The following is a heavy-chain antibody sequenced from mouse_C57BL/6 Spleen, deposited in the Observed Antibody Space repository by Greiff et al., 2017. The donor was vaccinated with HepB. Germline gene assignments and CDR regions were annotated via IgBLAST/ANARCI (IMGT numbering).Heavy chain of an antibody. CDR1: GFSLTSYG. D-gene: IGHD2-5*01. V-gene: IGHV2-2*01. CDR3: ARGGYSNWFAY. CDR2: IWSGGST. J-gene: IGHJ3*01. Sequence: VKLQESGPGLVQPSQSLSITCTVSGFSLTSYGVHWVRQSPGKGLEWLGVIWSGGSTDYNAAFISRLSISKDNSKSQVFFKMNSLQADDTAIDYCARGGYSNWFAYWGQGTLVTVSA.